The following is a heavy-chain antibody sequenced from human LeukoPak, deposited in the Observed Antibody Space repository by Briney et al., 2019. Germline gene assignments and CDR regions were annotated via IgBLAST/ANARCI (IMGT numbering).Heavy chain of an antibody. CDR3: ARGRRRQRRQMYWFDP. CDR1: GYTFTSYR. J-gene: IGHJ5*02. CDR2: ISAYSGNP. Sequence: ASVKVSCKASGYTFTSYRISWVRQAPGQGLEWMGWISAYSGNPNYAQKVQGRVTMTTDTSTSTAYMELRSLRSDDTAVYYCARGRRRQRRQMYWFDPWGQGTLVTVSS. D-gene: IGHD1-1*01. V-gene: IGHV1-18*01.